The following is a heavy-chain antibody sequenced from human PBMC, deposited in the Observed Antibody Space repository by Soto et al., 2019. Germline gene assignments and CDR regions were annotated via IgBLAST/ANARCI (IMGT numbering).Heavy chain of an antibody. CDR2: IYYSGST. V-gene: IGHV4-31*03. CDR3: ARRYGGNFDY. Sequence: QVQLQESGPGLVKPSQTLSLTCTVSGGSISSGGYYWSWIRQHPGKGLEWIGYIYYSGSTYYNPSLTSXVXISXDTSKNQFSLKLSSVTAADTAVYYCARRYGGNFDYWGQGTLVTVSS. D-gene: IGHD2-15*01. CDR1: GGSISSGGYY. J-gene: IGHJ4*02.